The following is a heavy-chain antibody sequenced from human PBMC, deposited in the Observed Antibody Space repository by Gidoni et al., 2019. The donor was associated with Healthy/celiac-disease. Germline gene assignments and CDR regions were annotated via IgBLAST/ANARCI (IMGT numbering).Heavy chain of an antibody. CDR3: AASPGWGNYEGEQVGADY. Sequence: QMQLVQSGPEVKKPGTSVKVSCKASGFTFTSSAMQWVRQARGQRLEWIGWIVVGSGNTNYAQKFQERVTITRDMSTSTAYMELSSLRSEDTAVYYCAASPGWGNYEGEQVGADYWGQGTLVTVSS. CDR1: GFTFTSSA. J-gene: IGHJ4*02. D-gene: IGHD4-4*01. V-gene: IGHV1-58*02. CDR2: IVVGSGNT.